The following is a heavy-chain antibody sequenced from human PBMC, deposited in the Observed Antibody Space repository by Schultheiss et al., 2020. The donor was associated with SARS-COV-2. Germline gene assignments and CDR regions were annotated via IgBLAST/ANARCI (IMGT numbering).Heavy chain of an antibody. CDR3: ARVGGDYDILTGYYTSAWFDP. CDR2: IYYSGST. CDR1: GGSVSSDSYY. D-gene: IGHD3-9*01. V-gene: IGHV4-61*01. J-gene: IGHJ5*02. Sequence: SQTLSLTCTVSGGSVSSDSYYWSWIRQPPGKGLEWIGYIYYSGSTNYNPSLKSRVTISVDTSKNQFSLKLSSVTAADTAVYYCARVGGDYDILTGYYTSAWFDPWGQGTLVTVSS.